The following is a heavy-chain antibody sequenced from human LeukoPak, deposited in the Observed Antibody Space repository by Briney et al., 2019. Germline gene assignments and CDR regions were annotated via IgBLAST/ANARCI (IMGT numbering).Heavy chain of an antibody. CDR2: IYYSGST. V-gene: IGHV4-59*01. Sequence: SETLSLTCTVSGGSISSYYWSWIRQPPRKGLEWIGYIYYSGSTNYNPSLKSRVTISIDTSKNQFSLKLTSVSAADTAVYHCARAEGHWFDPWGQGILVTVSS. CDR1: GGSISSYY. CDR3: ARAEGHWFDP. J-gene: IGHJ5*02.